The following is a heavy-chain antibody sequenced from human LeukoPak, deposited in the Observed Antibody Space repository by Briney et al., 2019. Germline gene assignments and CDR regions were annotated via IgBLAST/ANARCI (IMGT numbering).Heavy chain of an antibody. CDR3: ARDQGG. CDR2: ISYDGSNK. D-gene: IGHD1-26*01. CDR1: GFTFSSYA. V-gene: IGHV3-30-3*01. J-gene: IGHJ4*02. Sequence: PGGSLRLSCAASGFTFSSYAMHWVRQAPGKGLEWEAVISYDGSNKYYADSVKGRFTISRDNSKNTLYLQMNCLRAEDTAVYYCARDQGGWGQGTLVTVSS.